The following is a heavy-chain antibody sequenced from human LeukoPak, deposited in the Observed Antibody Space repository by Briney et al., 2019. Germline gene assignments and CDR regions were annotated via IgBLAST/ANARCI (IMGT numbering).Heavy chain of an antibody. J-gene: IGHJ4*02. V-gene: IGHV4-59*01. D-gene: IGHD6-13*01. CDR2: IYYSGST. CDR3: ARVKGREAAAGTFDY. Sequence: SETLSLTCTVSGGSISSYYWSWIRQPLGKGLEWIGYIYYSGSTNYNPSLKSRVTISVDTSKNQFSLKLSSVTAADTAVYYCARVKGREAAAGTFDYWGQGTLVTVSS. CDR1: GGSISSYY.